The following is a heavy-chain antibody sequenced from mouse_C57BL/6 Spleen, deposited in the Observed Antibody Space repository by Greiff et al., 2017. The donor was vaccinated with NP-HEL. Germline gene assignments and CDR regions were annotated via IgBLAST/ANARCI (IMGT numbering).Heavy chain of an antibody. CDR2: IWWDDDK. CDR1: GFSLSTFGMG. V-gene: IGHV8-8*01. CDR3: ARMDSSGYRGWFAY. D-gene: IGHD3-2*02. J-gene: IGHJ3*01. Sequence: QVQLKESGPGILQPSQTLSLTCSFSGFSLSTFGMGVGWIRQPSGKGLEWLAHIWWDDDKYYNPALKSRLTISKDPSQNQVFLKIANVDTADTATYYCARMDSSGYRGWFAYWGQGTLVTVSA.